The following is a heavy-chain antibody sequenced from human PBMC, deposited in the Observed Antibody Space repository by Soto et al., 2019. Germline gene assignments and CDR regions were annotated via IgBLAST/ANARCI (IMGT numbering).Heavy chain of an antibody. CDR3: AREGVRPYYYYGMDV. V-gene: IGHV1-18*01. D-gene: IGHD2-21*01. Sequence: QVHLVQSGAEVKKPGASVKVSCKASGYSFTTYGISWVRQAPGQGLEWMGWISGYNGDTNYAQNFQARVTMTTDTSKSTAYMELRSLRADDTAVYYCAREGVRPYYYYGMDVWGQGTTVTVSS. CDR2: ISGYNGDT. J-gene: IGHJ6*02. CDR1: GYSFTTYG.